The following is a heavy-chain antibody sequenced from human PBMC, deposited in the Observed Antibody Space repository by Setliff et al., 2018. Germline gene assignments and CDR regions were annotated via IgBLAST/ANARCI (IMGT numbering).Heavy chain of an antibody. CDR1: GFSFSDNY. CDR3: RLWFGELSRDY. V-gene: IGHV3-53*01. D-gene: IGHD3-10*01. J-gene: IGHJ4*02. Sequence: LRLSCAASGFSFSDNYMSWVRQAPGKGLEWISVLSGDGNAYYADSVKGRFTISGDTSKNALYLQMNSLRAEDTAVYYCRLWFGELSRDYWGPGTLVTVSS. CDR2: LSGDGNA.